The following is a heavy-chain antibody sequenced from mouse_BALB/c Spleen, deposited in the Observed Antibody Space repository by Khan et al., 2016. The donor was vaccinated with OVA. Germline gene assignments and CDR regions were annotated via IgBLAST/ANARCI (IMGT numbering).Heavy chain of an antibody. V-gene: IGHV3-2*02. Sequence: VQLKQSGPGLVKPSQSLSLTCTVTGYSITSDYAWNWIRQFPGNKLEWLGFISYSGKTNYNPSLKSRISITRDTSKNQFFLELNSVTTEDTATYYCARIFGGDFDDWGQGTTLTVSS. CDR1: GYSITSDYA. J-gene: IGHJ2*01. CDR2: ISYSGKT. CDR3: ARIFGGDFDD.